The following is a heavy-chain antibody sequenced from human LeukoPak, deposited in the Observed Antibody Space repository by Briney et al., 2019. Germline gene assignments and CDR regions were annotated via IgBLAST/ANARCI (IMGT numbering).Heavy chain of an antibody. Sequence: GESLKISCKGSGYSFTSYWIGWVRQMPGKGLEWMGIIYPGDSDTRCSPSFQGQVTISADKSISTAYLQWSSLKASDTAMYYCARVVVTANRAGVGSQEDYWGQGTLVTVSS. D-gene: IGHD2-21*02. CDR2: IYPGDSDT. V-gene: IGHV5-51*01. CDR1: GYSFTSYW. J-gene: IGHJ4*02. CDR3: ARVVVTANRAGVGSQEDY.